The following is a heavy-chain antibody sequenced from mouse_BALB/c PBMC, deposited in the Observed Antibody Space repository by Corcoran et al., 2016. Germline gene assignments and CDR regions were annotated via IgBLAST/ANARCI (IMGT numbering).Heavy chain of an antibody. J-gene: IGHJ3*01. CDR2: INPYNDGT. CDR3: ATDGNYVLFAY. D-gene: IGHD2-1*01. CDR1: GYTFTSYV. Sequence: EVQLQQSGPELVKPGASVKMSCKASGYTFTSYVMHWVKQKPGQGLEWIGYINPYNDGTKYNEKFKGKATLNSDKSSSTAYMELSSLTSEDSAVYYWATDGNYVLFAYWGQGTLVTVSA. V-gene: IGHV1S136*01.